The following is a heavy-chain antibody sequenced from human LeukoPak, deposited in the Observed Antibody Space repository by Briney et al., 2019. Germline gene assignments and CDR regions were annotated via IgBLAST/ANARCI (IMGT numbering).Heavy chain of an antibody. D-gene: IGHD3-10*01. CDR1: GYTFTGYY. J-gene: IGHJ4*02. CDR3: ATEGKMVRGVYTDY. V-gene: IGHV1-2*02. CDR2: INPNSGGT. Sequence: ASVKVSCKASGYTFTGYYMHWVRQAPGQGLEWMGWINPNSGGTIYAQKFQGRVTMTADTSTDTVYMELSSLRSEDTAVYYCATEGKMVRGVYTDYWGQGTLVTVSS.